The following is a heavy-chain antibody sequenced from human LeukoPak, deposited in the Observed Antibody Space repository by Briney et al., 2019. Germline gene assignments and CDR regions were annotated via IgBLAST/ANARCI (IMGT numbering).Heavy chain of an antibody. Sequence: SETLSLTCTVSGGSIFSYFWSWIRQPPGKGLEWIGYIYYSGSTNYNPSLKSRVTISVDTSKNQFSLKLSSVTAADTAVYYCARQEGAGYNWFDPWGQGTLVTVSS. J-gene: IGHJ5*02. D-gene: IGHD1-26*01. CDR3: ARQEGAGYNWFDP. V-gene: IGHV4-59*01. CDR2: IYYSGST. CDR1: GGSIFSYF.